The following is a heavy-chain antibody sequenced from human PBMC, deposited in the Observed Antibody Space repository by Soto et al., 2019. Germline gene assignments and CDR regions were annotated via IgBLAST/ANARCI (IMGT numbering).Heavy chain of an antibody. CDR1: GYTLTELS. CDR2: FDPEDGET. Sequence: ASVKVSCKVSGYTLTELSMHWVRQAPGKGLEWMGGFDPEDGETIYAQKFQGRVTMTEDTSTDTAYMELSRLRSDDTAVYYCARGGEHIVATIFRDYMDVWGKGTTVTVSS. V-gene: IGHV1-24*01. J-gene: IGHJ6*03. CDR3: ARGGEHIVATIFRDYMDV. D-gene: IGHD5-12*01.